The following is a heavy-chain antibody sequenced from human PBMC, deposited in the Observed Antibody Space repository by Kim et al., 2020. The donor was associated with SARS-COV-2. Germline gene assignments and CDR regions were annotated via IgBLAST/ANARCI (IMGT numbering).Heavy chain of an antibody. CDR2: IIPFLEIS. Sequence: SVKVSCKASGGTFSSYVINWVRQAPGQGLEWMGRIIPFLEISAYAQKFQGRVTITADKSSSTAYMELSSLRSEDTSVYYCASRRIGVRPYYYYHYMDVWGNGTTVTVS. J-gene: IGHJ6*03. D-gene: IGHD2-15*01. CDR3: ASRRIGVRPYYYYHYMDV. CDR1: GGTFSSYV. V-gene: IGHV1-69*04.